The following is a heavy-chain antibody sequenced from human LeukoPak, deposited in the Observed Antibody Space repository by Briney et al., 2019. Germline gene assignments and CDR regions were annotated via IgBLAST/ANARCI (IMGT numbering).Heavy chain of an antibody. CDR1: GYTFTGYY. CDR2: INPDNGGT. J-gene: IGHJ4*02. V-gene: IGHV1-2*02. CDR3: ARDPTNSGYDYLYYFDY. Sequence: ASVKVSCKASGYTFTGYYMHWVRQAPGQGLEWMGWINPDNGGTNYAQKFQGRVTMTRDMSISTAYMELSRLRSDDTAVYYCARDPTNSGYDYLYYFDYWGQGTLVTVSS. D-gene: IGHD5-12*01.